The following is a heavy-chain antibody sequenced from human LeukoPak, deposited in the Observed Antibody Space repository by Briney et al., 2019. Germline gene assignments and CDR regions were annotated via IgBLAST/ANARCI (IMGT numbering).Heavy chain of an antibody. V-gene: IGHV3-7*01. J-gene: IGHJ4*02. CDR3: ARDLYSRGYYGVNY. D-gene: IGHD1-26*01. Sequence: GGSLRLSCAASGFTFSGCWMSWVRQAPGKGLEWVANIDQDGSGRYYVDSVKGRFTISRDNAKNSLYLQMNSLRAEDTAVYYCARDLYSRGYYGVNYWGQGTLVTVSS. CDR2: IDQDGSGR. CDR1: GFTFSGCW.